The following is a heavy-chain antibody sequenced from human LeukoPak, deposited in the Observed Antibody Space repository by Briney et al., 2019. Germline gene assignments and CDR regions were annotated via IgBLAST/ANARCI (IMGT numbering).Heavy chain of an antibody. CDR1: GFTFSNAW. Sequence: PGGSLRLSCAASGFTFSNAWMSWVRQAPGKGLEWVANIKPDGGQKYYVDSVKGRFTISRDNAKNSLYLQMDNLRAEDTAVYFCARDRESNWYPFLDCWGQGTLVTVSS. CDR3: ARDRESNWYPFLDC. J-gene: IGHJ4*02. D-gene: IGHD1-20*01. CDR2: IKPDGGQK. V-gene: IGHV3-7*03.